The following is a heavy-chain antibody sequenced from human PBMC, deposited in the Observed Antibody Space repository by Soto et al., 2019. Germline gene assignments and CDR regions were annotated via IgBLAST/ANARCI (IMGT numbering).Heavy chain of an antibody. CDR1: GLTFRTFA. Sequence: LRLSCPASGLTFRTFATSRVRQSPGKGLEWVSAISGSCRSTYYADSVKGRFTISRDNSKNTLYPQMNSLRAENTAVYHCAKLRSSAWYFDFWGRGTLVTVSS. D-gene: IGHD6-19*01. J-gene: IGHJ4*02. CDR3: AKLRSSAWYFDF. CDR2: ISGSCRST. V-gene: IGHV3-23*01.